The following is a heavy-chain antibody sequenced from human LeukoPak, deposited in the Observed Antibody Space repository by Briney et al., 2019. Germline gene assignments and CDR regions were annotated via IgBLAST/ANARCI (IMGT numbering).Heavy chain of an antibody. CDR3: VRDNGPEQLALDL. CDR2: IWFDGSDK. Sequence: GGSLRLSCAASGFTFSNLGMHWVRQAPAKGLEWVALIWFDGSDKKYADSVKGRFTISRDNSKNTLFLQMNSLRVEDTAVYYCVRDNGPEQLALDLWGQGTLVTVSS. J-gene: IGHJ5*02. V-gene: IGHV3-33*01. D-gene: IGHD6-6*01. CDR1: GFTFSNLG.